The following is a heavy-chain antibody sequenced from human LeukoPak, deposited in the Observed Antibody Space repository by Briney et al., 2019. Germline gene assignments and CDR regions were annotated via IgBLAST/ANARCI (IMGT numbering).Heavy chain of an antibody. CDR1: GFTFDDYA. CDR3: VQVMAS. CDR2: INSDGSST. D-gene: IGHD3-16*01. J-gene: IGHJ5*02. Sequence: GRSLRLSCAASGFTFDDYAMPWVRQAPGKGLVWVSRINSDGSSTSYADSVKGRFTISRDNAKNTLYLQMNSLRAEDTAVYYCVQVMASWGQGTLVTVSS. V-gene: IGHV3-74*01.